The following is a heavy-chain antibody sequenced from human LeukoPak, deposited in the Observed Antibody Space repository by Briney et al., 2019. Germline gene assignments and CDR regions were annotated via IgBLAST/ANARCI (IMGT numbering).Heavy chain of an antibody. Sequence: PSETLSLTCSVSGGSISSLYWSCIRQPPGRGVEGFGYIYYTGSTNYNPSLKSRVTMFVDMSKNQFSLRLSSVTAADTAVYYCARHRAYSSSSPFDYWGQGTLVTVSS. CDR2: IYYTGST. CDR3: ARHRAYSSSSPFDY. D-gene: IGHD6-6*01. V-gene: IGHV4-59*08. CDR1: GGSISSLY. J-gene: IGHJ4*02.